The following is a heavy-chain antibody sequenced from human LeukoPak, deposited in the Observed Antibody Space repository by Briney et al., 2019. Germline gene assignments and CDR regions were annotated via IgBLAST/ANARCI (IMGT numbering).Heavy chain of an antibody. J-gene: IGHJ4*02. D-gene: IGHD2-15*01. CDR2: INPNGGGT. Sequence: VASVKVSCKASGYTFTGYYTHWVRQAPGQGLEWMGWINPNGGGTNYAHKFQARVTMTRDTSISTAYMELSSLRSDDTAVYYCARVGYCSGGSCPYYFDLWGQGTLVTVSS. V-gene: IGHV1-2*02. CDR3: ARVGYCSGGSCPYYFDL. CDR1: GYTFTGYY.